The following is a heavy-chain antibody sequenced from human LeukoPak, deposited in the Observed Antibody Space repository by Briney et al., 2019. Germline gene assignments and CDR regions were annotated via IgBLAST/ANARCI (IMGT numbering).Heavy chain of an antibody. CDR2: FYSSGSY. D-gene: IGHD6-13*01. CDR1: GGSISSSSYY. J-gene: IGHJ6*02. Sequence: SETLSLTCTVSGGSISSSSYYWSWIRQPAGKGLEWIGRFYSSGSYNYNPSLKSRVTTSVDTSKNQFSLRLSSVTAADTAVYYCARLFPATGTPYYYIMDVWGQGTTVTVSS. CDR3: ARLFPATGTPYYYIMDV. V-gene: IGHV4-61*02.